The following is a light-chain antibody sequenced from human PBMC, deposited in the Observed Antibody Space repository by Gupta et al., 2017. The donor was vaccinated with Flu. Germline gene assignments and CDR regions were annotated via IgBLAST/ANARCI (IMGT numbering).Light chain of an antibody. V-gene: IGKV3-15*01. CDR2: GAS. CDR1: QSVSSN. J-gene: IGKJ1*01. Sequence: EIVLTQSPATLSVSPGERATLSCRASQSVSSNLAWYQQKPGQAPRLLIYGASTRTTGIPARFSGSGSGTEFTLTISSLQSEDFAVYYWRQYNNGPSGMFGQGTKVEIK. CDR3: RQYNNGPSGM.